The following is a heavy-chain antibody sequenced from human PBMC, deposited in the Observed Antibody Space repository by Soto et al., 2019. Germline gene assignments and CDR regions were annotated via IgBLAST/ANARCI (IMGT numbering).Heavy chain of an antibody. J-gene: IGHJ3*02. CDR1: GFTLSSYW. V-gene: IGHV3-7*02. D-gene: IGHD3-22*01. Sequence: PGGSLRLAGAASGFTLSSYWMRWVRHAPGKGLEWVANTKQEGSEKANVDSVKGLVAISSDQAEKSLYPQMNSLTAEAARVYYCGTHSQGRLGAFDICSQGTVVSVS. CDR3: GTHSQGRLGAFDI. CDR2: TKQEGSEK.